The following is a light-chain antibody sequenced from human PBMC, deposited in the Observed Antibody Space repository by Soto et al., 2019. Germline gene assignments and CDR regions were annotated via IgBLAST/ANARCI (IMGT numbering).Light chain of an antibody. V-gene: IGLV2-23*01. CDR1: SRDVGNYNL. Sequence: QSALTQPASVSGSRGQSITTSCTGTSRDVGNYNLVSWYHQFPGKAPKLMIYEDTKRPSGVSHRFSGSKSGNTASLTISGLQPEDEARYYCCSYAGSSTVIFGGGTKVTVL. CDR2: EDT. J-gene: IGLJ2*01. CDR3: CSYAGSSTVI.